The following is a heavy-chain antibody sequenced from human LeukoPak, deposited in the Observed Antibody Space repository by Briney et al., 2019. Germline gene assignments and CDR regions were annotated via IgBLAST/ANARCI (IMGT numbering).Heavy chain of an antibody. D-gene: IGHD2-2*01. CDR1: GGSISSSSYY. CDR3: ARGYCSSTSCLGDAFDI. CDR2: IYYSGST. V-gene: IGHV4-39*01. J-gene: IGHJ3*02. Sequence: SETLSLTCTVSGGSISSSSYYWGWIRQPPGRGLEWNGSIYYSGSTYYNPSLKSRFIISVDTSKNQFSLKLSSVTAADTAVYYCARGYCSSTSCLGDAFDIWGQGTMVTVSS.